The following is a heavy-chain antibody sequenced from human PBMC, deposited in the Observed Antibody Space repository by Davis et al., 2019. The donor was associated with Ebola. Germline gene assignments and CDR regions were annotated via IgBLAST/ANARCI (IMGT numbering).Heavy chain of an antibody. CDR3: ARIHYYYYYGMDV. J-gene: IGHJ6*02. V-gene: IGHV4-4*02. CDR1: GGSISSSNW. CDR2: IYYSGST. Sequence: SETLSLTCTVSGGSISSSNWWSWVRQPPGKGLEWIGYIYYSGSTNYNPSLKSRVTISVDTSKNQFSLKLSSVTAADTAVYYCARIHYYYYYGMDVWGQGTTVTVSS.